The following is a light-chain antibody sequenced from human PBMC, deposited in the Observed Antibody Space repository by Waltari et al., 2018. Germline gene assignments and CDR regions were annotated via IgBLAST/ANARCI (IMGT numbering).Light chain of an antibody. J-gene: IGKJ4*01. Sequence: DIVMTQSPESLAVSLGERATIHCKHSESVLDSSNNKNHLAWYQQKPGQPPKLLIYWASTRESGVPERFSGSGSETDFTLTVTSLQAEDVAVYYCQQYYNTPLTFGGGTKVEIK. V-gene: IGKV4-1*01. CDR2: WAS. CDR1: ESVLDSSNNKNH. CDR3: QQYYNTPLT.